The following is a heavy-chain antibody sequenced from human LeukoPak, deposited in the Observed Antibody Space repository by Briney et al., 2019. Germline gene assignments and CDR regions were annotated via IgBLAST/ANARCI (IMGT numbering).Heavy chain of an antibody. J-gene: IGHJ5*02. D-gene: IGHD3-22*01. CDR2: IYHSGST. CDR1: GYSISSGYY. CDR3: ARGRVTMIGSRLNWFDP. V-gene: IGHV4-38-2*02. Sequence: SETLSLTCTVSGYSISSGYYWGWIRQPPGKGLEWIGSIYHSGSTYYNPSLKSRVTISVDTSKNQFSLKLSSVTAADTAVYYCARGRVTMIGSRLNWFDPWGQGTLVTVSS.